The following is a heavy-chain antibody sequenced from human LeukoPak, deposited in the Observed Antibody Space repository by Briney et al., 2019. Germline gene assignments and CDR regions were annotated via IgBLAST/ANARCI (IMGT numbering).Heavy chain of an antibody. V-gene: IGHV4-59*01. J-gene: IGHJ6*02. Sequence: SETLSLTCTVSGGSISSYYWSWIRQPPGKGLEWIGYIYYSGSTNYNPSLKSRVTISVDTSKNQFSLKLSSVTAADTAVYYCASTDYGCYGMDVWGQGTTVTVSS. CDR1: GGSISSYY. CDR3: ASTDYGCYGMDV. D-gene: IGHD4-17*01. CDR2: IYYSGST.